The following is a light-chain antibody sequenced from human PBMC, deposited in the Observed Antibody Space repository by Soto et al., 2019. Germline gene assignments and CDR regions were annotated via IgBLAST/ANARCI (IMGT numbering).Light chain of an antibody. CDR3: HQYDNLPLT. CDR1: QSISSY. CDR2: DAS. J-gene: IGKJ4*01. Sequence: DIQMTQSPSSLSASVGDRVTITCRASQSISSYLNWYQQKPGKAPKLLIYDASTLEVGVPARFSGSGSGTHFTFTITSLQPEDFATYFCHQYDNLPLTFGGGTKVDIK. V-gene: IGKV1-33*01.